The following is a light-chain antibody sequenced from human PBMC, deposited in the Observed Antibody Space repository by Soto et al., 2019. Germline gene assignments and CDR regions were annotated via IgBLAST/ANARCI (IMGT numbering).Light chain of an antibody. J-gene: IGLJ1*01. Sequence: QSVLTQPASVSGSPGQSITISCTGTSSDVGGYNYVSWYQLHPGKAPKLMIHEVSERPSGVSNRFSGSKSGNTASLTISGLQAEDEADYYCASYASSVTYVFGSGTK. CDR2: EVS. V-gene: IGLV2-14*01. CDR1: SSDVGGYNY. CDR3: ASYASSVTYV.